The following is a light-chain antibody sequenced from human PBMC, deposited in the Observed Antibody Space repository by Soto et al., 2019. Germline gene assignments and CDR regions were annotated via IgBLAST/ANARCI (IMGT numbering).Light chain of an antibody. Sequence: EIVMTQSPATLSLSPGERATLSCRASQSVSSNFAWYQQKPGQAPRLLIYGASTRATGIPARFSGSGSGTDFTLTISSLESEDFAVYYCQHYNNWPPWTFGQGTKVEIK. CDR1: QSVSSN. J-gene: IGKJ1*01. CDR3: QHYNNWPPWT. V-gene: IGKV3-15*01. CDR2: GAS.